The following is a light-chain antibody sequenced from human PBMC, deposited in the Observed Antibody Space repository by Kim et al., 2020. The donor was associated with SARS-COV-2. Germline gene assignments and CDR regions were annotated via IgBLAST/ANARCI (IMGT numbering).Light chain of an antibody. V-gene: IGKV4-1*01. CDR2: WAS. CDR1: QSVLYTSNNQSY. CDR3: QQYYSSPCA. J-gene: IGKJ2*02. Sequence: IAVIQSPDSLAVSLGERATINCRSSQSVLYTSNNQSYLAWYQQKPGQPPKLLIYWASIRESGVPDRICGSGSGTDFTLTSSSVQAEDVAVYYFQQYYSSPCAFGQGTTLEI.